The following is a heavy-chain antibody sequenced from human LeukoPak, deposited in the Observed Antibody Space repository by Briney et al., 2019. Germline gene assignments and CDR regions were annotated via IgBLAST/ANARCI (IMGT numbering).Heavy chain of an antibody. D-gene: IGHD3-3*01. V-gene: IGHV5-51*01. CDR3: ARRGGTRGANDFWSCFDY. CDR2: IYPGDSDT. Sequence: GESLKISCKGSGNIFTSYWIGWVRQMPGKGLEWMGIIYPGDSDTRYSPSFQGQVTISADKSISTAYLQWSSLKASATAMYYCARRGGTRGANDFWSCFDYWGQGTLVTVSS. J-gene: IGHJ4*02. CDR1: GNIFTSYW.